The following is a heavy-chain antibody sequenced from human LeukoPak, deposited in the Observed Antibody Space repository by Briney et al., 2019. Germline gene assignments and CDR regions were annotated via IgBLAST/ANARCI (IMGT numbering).Heavy chain of an antibody. J-gene: IGHJ5*02. V-gene: IGHV3-21*01. D-gene: IGHD2-2*02. CDR1: GFTFSSYS. CDR3: ARDLWDTAIPGNWFDP. CDR2: ISSSSSYI. Sequence: GGSLRLSCAASGFTFSSYSMNWVRQAPGKGLEWVSSISSSSSYIYYADSVKGRFTISRDNAKNSLYLQMNSLRAEDTAVYYCARDLWDTAIPGNWFDPWGQGTLVTVSS.